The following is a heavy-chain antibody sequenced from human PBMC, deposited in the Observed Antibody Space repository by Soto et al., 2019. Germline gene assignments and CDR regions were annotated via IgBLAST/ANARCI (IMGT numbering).Heavy chain of an antibody. D-gene: IGHD2-15*01. CDR2: MNPNSGNT. Sequence: ASVKVSCKASGYTFTSYDINWVRQATGQGLEWMGWMNPNSGNTGYAQKFQGRVTMTRNTSISTAYMELSSLRSEDTAVYYCARGRLYCSGGSCYSKSHYYYYYYYMDVWGKGTTVTSP. V-gene: IGHV1-8*01. CDR3: ARGRLYCSGGSCYSKSHYYYYYYYMDV. J-gene: IGHJ6*03. CDR1: GYTFTSYD.